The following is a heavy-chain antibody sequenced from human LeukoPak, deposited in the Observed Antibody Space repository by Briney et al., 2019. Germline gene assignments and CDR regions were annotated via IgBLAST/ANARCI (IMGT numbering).Heavy chain of an antibody. CDR2: INPNNGAT. D-gene: IGHD1-1*01. CDR3: ARYNWNDVVSALDY. CDR1: GYTFSGYY. V-gene: IGHV1-2*02. J-gene: IGHJ4*02. Sequence: GASVKVSCKASGYTFSGYYIHWVRQAPGQGLEWMGWINPNNGATNHAQKFQGGVTMTRDTSITTTYMEPSRLTSDDTAVYYCARYNWNDVVSALDYWGQGTLVTVSS.